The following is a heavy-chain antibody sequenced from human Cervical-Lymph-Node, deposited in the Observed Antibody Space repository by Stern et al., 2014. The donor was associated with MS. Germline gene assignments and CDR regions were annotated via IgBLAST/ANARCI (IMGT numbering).Heavy chain of an antibody. CDR3: ATDKAMLAPAPRGMDV. CDR2: IYSSGNT. Sequence: QVQLVQSRPGLVKPSQTLSLTCSVSGGSISSAGYYWTWIRQRPGKGLEWIGNIYSSGNTYYNPSLKSRLIISLDTSMNQFSLRLTSVTAADTAVYYCATDKAMLAPAPRGMDVWGQGTTVTV. D-gene: IGHD2-2*01. J-gene: IGHJ6*02. CDR1: GGSISSAGYY. V-gene: IGHV4-31*03.